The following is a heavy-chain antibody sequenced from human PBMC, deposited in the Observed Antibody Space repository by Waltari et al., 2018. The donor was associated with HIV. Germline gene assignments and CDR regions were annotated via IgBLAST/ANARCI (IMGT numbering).Heavy chain of an antibody. Sequence: QAQLVQSGTAVKEPGASVKVSCKASGYPFTNHDINWVRQAPGKGLEWMGWMNPNSNNTGYAQVLQDRVTMTSDASTNTAYLELSSLTSEDTGVYYCARQGVGDYGDYLLDFWGQGTLITVSS. J-gene: IGHJ4*02. CDR1: GYPFTNHD. CDR2: MNPNSNNT. D-gene: IGHD4-17*01. CDR3: ARQGVGDYGDYLLDF. V-gene: IGHV1-8*02.